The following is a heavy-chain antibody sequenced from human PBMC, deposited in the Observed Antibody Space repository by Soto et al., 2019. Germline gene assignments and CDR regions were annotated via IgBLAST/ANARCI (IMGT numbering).Heavy chain of an antibody. CDR3: TRVGCGGDCYNDY. Sequence: GGSLRLSCTACGFTFGDYAMSWVRQAPGKGLEWVGFIRSKAYGGTTEYAASVKGRFTISRDDSKSIAYLQMNSLKTEDTAVYYCTRVGCGGDCYNDYWGQGTLVTVSS. CDR1: GFTFGDYA. V-gene: IGHV3-49*04. J-gene: IGHJ4*02. CDR2: IRSKAYGGTT. D-gene: IGHD2-21*02.